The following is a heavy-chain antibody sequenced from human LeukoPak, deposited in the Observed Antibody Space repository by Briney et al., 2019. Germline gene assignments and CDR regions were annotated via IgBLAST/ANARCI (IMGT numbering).Heavy chain of an antibody. CDR1: GGSISSNNW. CDR3: ARGFNRGFDP. V-gene: IGHV4-4*02. J-gene: IGHJ5*02. CDR2: IYHSGSP. Sequence: PSETLSLTCAVSGGSISSNNWWGWVRQPPGKGLEWIGEIYHSGSPNYNPSLKSRVTISVDKSRNHFSLNLSSVTAADTAVYYCARGFNRGFDPWGQGTLVTVSS. D-gene: IGHD1-14*01.